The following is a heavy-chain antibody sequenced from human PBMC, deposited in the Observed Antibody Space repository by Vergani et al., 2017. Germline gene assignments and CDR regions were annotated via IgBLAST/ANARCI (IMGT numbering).Heavy chain of an antibody. CDR3: ARARGAFDILTGYYHYYMDV. V-gene: IGHV4-59*01. J-gene: IGHJ6*03. CDR2: IYSSGST. D-gene: IGHD3-9*01. Sequence: QVQLQESGPGLVKPSEILSLTCTVSGGSISSYYWTWIRQPPGKGLEWIGYIYSSGSTKYNPSLKSRVTISVDTSKNQFSLKLSSVTAADTAGYYCARARGAFDILTGYYHYYMDVWGKGTTVTVFS. CDR1: GGSISSYY.